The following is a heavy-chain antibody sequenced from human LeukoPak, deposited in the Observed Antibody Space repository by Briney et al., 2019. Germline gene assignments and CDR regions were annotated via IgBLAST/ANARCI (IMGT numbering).Heavy chain of an antibody. CDR3: AKLGYCSGGSCSPFDY. V-gene: IGHV3-30*18. J-gene: IGHJ4*02. Sequence: GRSLRLSCAASGFTFSSYGMHWVRQAPGKGLEWVAVISYDGSNKYYADSVKGRLTISRDNSKNTLYLQMNSLRAEDTAVYYCAKLGYCSGGSCSPFDYWGQGTLVTVSS. CDR1: GFTFSSYG. D-gene: IGHD2-15*01. CDR2: ISYDGSNK.